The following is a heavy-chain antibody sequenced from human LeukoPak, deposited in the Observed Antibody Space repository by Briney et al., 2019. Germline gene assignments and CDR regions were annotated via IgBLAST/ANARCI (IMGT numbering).Heavy chain of an antibody. Sequence: ASVKVSCKASGYTFTSYYMHWVRQAPGQGLEWMGIINPSGGSTSYAQKFQGRVTMTRDTSTSTVYMELSSLRSEDTAVYYCARDIWLLGRDGYNYSDDWGQGTLVTVSS. CDR2: INPSGGST. V-gene: IGHV1-46*03. CDR1: GYTFTSYY. CDR3: ARDIWLLGRDGYNYSDD. D-gene: IGHD5-24*01. J-gene: IGHJ4*02.